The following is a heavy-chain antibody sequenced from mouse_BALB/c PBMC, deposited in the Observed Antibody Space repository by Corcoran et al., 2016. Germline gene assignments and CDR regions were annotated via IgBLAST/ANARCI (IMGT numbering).Heavy chain of an antibody. V-gene: IGHV14-3*02. Sequence: EVQLQQSGAELVKPGASVKLSCTASGFNIKDTYMHWVKQRPEQGLEWIGRIDPANGNTKYDPKFQGKATITADTSSNTAYLQLSSLTSEDTAVYYCARSHYYGYLDYWGQGTTLTVSS. D-gene: IGHD1-2*01. CDR1: GFNIKDTY. J-gene: IGHJ2*01. CDR2: IDPANGNT. CDR3: ARSHYYGYLDY.